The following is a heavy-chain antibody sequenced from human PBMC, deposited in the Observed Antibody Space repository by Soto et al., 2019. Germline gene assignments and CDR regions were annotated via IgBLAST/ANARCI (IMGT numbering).Heavy chain of an antibody. V-gene: IGHV5-10-1*01. D-gene: IGHD3-16*01. CDR2: IDPSDSYT. CDR1: GYSFTSYW. Sequence: LGASLKISCKGSGYSFTSYWISWVRQLPGKGLEWMGRIDPSDSYTNYSPSFQGHVTISADKSISTAYLQWSSLKASDTAMYYCASSTGGMEYYYGMDVWGQGTTVTVSS. J-gene: IGHJ6*02. CDR3: ASSTGGMEYYYGMDV.